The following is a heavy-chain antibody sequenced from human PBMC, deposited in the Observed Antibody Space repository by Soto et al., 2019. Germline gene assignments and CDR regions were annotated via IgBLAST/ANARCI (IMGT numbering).Heavy chain of an antibody. CDR1: GGSISKFY. Sequence: LSLTCNVSGGSISKFYWAWIRKTAGNGLEWMGRVYATGTTDYNPSLRSRVAMSVDISKKTFSLRLRSVTGADSGVYYCVRDGSKSLRDWFDPWGQGILVTVSS. CDR2: VYATGTT. J-gene: IGHJ5*02. CDR3: VRDGSKSLRDWFDP. V-gene: IGHV4-4*07.